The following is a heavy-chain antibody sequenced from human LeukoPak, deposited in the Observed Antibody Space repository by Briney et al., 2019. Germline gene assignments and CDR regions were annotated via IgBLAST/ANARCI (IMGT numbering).Heavy chain of an antibody. V-gene: IGHV4-39*01. J-gene: IGHJ3*02. CDR3: APHRTFYDSTGFSTGDAFDI. D-gene: IGHD3-22*01. CDR1: GGSISGSRSY. Sequence: SETLSLTCTVSGGSISGSRSYWGWIRQPPGKGLEWIGSLDYRGTTYYNPSLKSRVTISVGTSKNQFSLKLSSVTAADTAVYYCAPHRTFYDSTGFSTGDAFDIWGQGTMVTVSS. CDR2: LDYRGTT.